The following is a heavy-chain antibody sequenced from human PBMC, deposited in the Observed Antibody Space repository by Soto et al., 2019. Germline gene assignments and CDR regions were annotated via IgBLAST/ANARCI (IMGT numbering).Heavy chain of an antibody. J-gene: IGHJ4*02. CDR3: ERDTRNVFDY. V-gene: IGHV3-30-3*01. Sequence: QVQLVESGGGVVQPGRSLRLSCAASGFTFSSYAMHWVRQAPGKGLEWVAVISYDGSNKYYADSVKGRFTISRDNSKNTLYLQMNSLRAEDTAVYYCERDTRNVFDYWGQGTLVTVSS. CDR1: GFTFSSYA. CDR2: ISYDGSNK.